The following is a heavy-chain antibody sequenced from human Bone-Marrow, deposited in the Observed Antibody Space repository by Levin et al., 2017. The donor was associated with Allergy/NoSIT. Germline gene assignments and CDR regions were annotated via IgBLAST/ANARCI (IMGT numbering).Heavy chain of an antibody. CDR2: TYYMSKWYN. V-gene: IGHV6-1*01. Sequence: SQTLSLTCAISGDSVSGTSANWNWIRQSPSRGFEWLGRTYYMSKWYNDYAISVRSRISINADTSKNQFSLQLNSVTPEDTAVYYCTRQEHNYGVDFWGQGTLVTVSS. D-gene: IGHD4/OR15-4a*01. CDR1: GDSVSGTSAN. CDR3: TRQEHNYGVDF. J-gene: IGHJ4*02.